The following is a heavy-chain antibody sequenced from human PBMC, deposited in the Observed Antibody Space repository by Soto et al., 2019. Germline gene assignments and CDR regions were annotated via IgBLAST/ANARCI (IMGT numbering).Heavy chain of an antibody. V-gene: IGHV3-23*01. CDR2: ITGSGDST. J-gene: IGHJ4*02. Sequence: GGSLRLSCAASRFPFSSYAMSWVRQAPGKGLEWVSAITGSGDSTYYADSVKGRFTISRDNSKNTLYLQMNSLRAEDTAVYYCAKGLVVVIAKRPILDYWGQGTLVTVSS. CDR1: RFPFSSYA. D-gene: IGHD2-21*01. CDR3: AKGLVVVIAKRPILDY.